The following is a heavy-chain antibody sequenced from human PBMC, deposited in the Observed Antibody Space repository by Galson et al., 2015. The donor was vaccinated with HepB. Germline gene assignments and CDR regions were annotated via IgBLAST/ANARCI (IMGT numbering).Heavy chain of an antibody. CDR3: ATLPRRGRWLVLGNNWFDP. D-gene: IGHD6-19*01. V-gene: IGHV1-24*01. J-gene: IGHJ5*02. Sequence: SVKVSCKVSGYTLTELSMHWVRQTPGKGLEWMGGFDPEDGETIYAQKFQGRVTMTEDTSTDTAYMELSSLRSEDTAVYYCATLPRRGRWLVLGNNWFDPWGQGTLVTVSS. CDR2: FDPEDGET. CDR1: GYTLTELS.